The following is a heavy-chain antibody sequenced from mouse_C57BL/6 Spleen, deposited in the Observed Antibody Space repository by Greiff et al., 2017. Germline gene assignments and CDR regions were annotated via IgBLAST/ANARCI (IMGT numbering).Heavy chain of an antibody. Sequence: QVQLQQSGPELVKPGASVKISCKASGYAFSSSWMNWVKQRPGKGLEWIGRIYPGDGDTNYNGKFKGKATLTADKSSSTAYMQLSSLTSEDSAVYFCAFYYYGSLYVWGTGTTVTVSS. CDR3: AFYYYGSLYV. CDR2: IYPGDGDT. J-gene: IGHJ1*03. CDR1: GYAFSSSW. V-gene: IGHV1-82*01. D-gene: IGHD1-1*01.